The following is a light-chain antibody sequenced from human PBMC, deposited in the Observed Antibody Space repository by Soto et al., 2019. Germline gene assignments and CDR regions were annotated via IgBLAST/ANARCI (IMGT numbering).Light chain of an antibody. CDR2: GNS. J-gene: IGLJ2*01. CDR3: QSYDSSLSGRGV. V-gene: IGLV1-40*01. Sequence: QSVLTQPPSVSGAPGQRVTISCTGSSSNIGAGYDVHWYQQLPGTAPKLLIYGNSNRPSGVPDRFSGSKSGTSASLAITGLQAEDEGDYYCQSYDSSLSGRGVFGGGTKLTVL. CDR1: SSNIGAGYD.